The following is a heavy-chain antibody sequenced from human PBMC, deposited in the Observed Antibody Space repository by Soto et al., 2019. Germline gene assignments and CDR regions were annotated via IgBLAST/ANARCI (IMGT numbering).Heavy chain of an antibody. CDR2: ITGSGDYT. CDR1: GFTFSSYA. CDR3: ATQRGSAHFLIAPFHS. J-gene: IGHJ4*02. D-gene: IGHD2-15*01. Sequence: PVGSLRLSCAASGFTFSSYAMSWVRQAPGKGLEWVSAITGSGDYTYYADSVRGRLTISRDNSKNMLFLQMSSLRVEDTAVYYCATQRGSAHFLIAPFHSWGQGTLVTVSS. V-gene: IGHV3-23*01.